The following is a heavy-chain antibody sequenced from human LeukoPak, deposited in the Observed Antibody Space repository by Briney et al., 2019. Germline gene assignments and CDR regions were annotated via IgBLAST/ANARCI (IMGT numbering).Heavy chain of an antibody. J-gene: IGHJ4*02. CDR1: GGTFSSYA. Sequence: SVEVSCKASGGTFSSYAISWVRQAPGQGLEWMGRIIPILGIANYAQKFQGRVTITADKSTSTAYMELSSLRSEDTAVYYCARGYCSSTSCYNYFDYWGQGTLVTVSS. CDR2: IIPILGIA. D-gene: IGHD2-2*02. V-gene: IGHV1-69*04. CDR3: ARGYCSSTSCYNYFDY.